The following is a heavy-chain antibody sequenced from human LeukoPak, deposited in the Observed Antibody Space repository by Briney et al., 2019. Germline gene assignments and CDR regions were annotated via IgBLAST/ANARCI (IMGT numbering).Heavy chain of an antibody. V-gene: IGHV4-4*09. J-gene: IGHJ4*02. CDR2: IYSSGST. CDR3: AGTTVTTFGY. Sequence: SETLSLTCTVSGGSISSSYWSWIRQPPGKGLEWIGYIYSSGSTYYNPSLKSRVTISVDRSKNQFSLKLSSVTAADTAVYYCAGTTVTTFGYWGQGTLVTVSS. CDR1: GGSISSSY. D-gene: IGHD4-11*01.